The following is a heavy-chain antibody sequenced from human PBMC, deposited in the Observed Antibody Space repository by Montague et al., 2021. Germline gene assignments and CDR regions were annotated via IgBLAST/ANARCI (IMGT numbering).Heavy chain of an antibody. V-gene: IGHV4-34*01. CDR2: IYQAGST. CDR1: GGSFSSYY. CDR3: AMGFHCNGVNCYEGVLGS. D-gene: IGHD2-15*01. Sequence: SETLSLTCAVYGGSFSSYYFTRIRQSPGTGLEWIGGIYQAGSTTYNPSLGSRLTVSVDTSRNQYSLNLHSVTAADTAVYYCAMGFHCNGVNCYEGVLGSWGKGTLVTVSS. J-gene: IGHJ5*02.